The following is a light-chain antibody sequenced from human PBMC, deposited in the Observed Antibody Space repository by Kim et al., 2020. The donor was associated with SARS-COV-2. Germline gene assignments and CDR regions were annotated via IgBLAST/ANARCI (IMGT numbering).Light chain of an antibody. Sequence: AQGESATLSCRASQSVGRNVAWYQQKPGQAPRLVIYGASTRATGVPARFSGSGYGTEVTLTISSLQSEDFAVYYCQQYNNWPPLTFGPGTKVDIK. V-gene: IGKV3-15*01. CDR2: GAS. J-gene: IGKJ3*01. CDR1: QSVGRN. CDR3: QQYNNWPPLT.